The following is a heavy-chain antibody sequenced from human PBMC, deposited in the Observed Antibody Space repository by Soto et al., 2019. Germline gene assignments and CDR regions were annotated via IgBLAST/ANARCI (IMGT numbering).Heavy chain of an antibody. CDR2: MSYDGNNK. V-gene: IGHV3-30-3*01. Sequence: QVQLVESGGGVVQPGRSLRLSCAASGFTFSSYAMYWVRQAPGKGLEWVAVMSYDGNNKHYADSVKGRFTISRDNSKNTLYLQMNSLRAEDTAVYYCARAGCDGGSCYTLVGLRYGMDVWGQGTTVTVSS. D-gene: IGHD2-15*01. CDR1: GFTFSSYA. CDR3: ARAGCDGGSCYTLVGLRYGMDV. J-gene: IGHJ6*02.